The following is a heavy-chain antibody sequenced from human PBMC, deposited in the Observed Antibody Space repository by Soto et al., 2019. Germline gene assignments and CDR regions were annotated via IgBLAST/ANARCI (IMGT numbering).Heavy chain of an antibody. CDR1: GFTFSSYG. J-gene: IGHJ5*02. CDR2: ISYDENDK. CDR3: AKDLSKSGANWFDP. Sequence: GGSLRLSCAASGFTFSSYGMHWVRQAPGKGLEWVAVISYDENDKYYADSVKGRFTISRDNSKNTLYLQMNSLRAEDTAIYYCAKDLSKSGANWFDPWGQGTLVTVSS. D-gene: IGHD3-10*01. V-gene: IGHV3-30*18.